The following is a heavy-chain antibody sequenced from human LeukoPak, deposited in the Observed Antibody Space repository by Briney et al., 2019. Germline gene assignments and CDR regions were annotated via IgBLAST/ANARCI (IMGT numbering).Heavy chain of an antibody. D-gene: IGHD6-13*01. CDR3: ARSASSSWYGLDV. V-gene: IGHV3-21*04. CDR2: ISSSSTHI. J-gene: IGHJ6*02. Sequence: GGSLRLSCAASGFTFSSYNMHWVRQAPGKGLEWFSSISSSSTHIYYADFLKGRSTISRDNAKNSLYLQVNSLRAEDTSVYYCARSASSSWYGLDVWGQGTTVTVSS. CDR1: GFTFSSYN.